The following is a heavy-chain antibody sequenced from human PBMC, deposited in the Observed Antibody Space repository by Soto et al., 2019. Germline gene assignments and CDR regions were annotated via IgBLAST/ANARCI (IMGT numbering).Heavy chain of an antibody. V-gene: IGHV3-48*02. J-gene: IGHJ5*02. CDR2: ISSSSSTI. CDR3: ARESRFLEWLSLNWFDP. Sequence: GESLKISCAASELTFRSYWMHWVRQAPGKGLEWVSYISSSSSTIYYADSVKGRFTISRDNAKNSLYLQMNSLRDEDTAVYYCARESRFLEWLSLNWFDPWGQGTLVTVSS. CDR1: ELTFRSYW. D-gene: IGHD3-3*01.